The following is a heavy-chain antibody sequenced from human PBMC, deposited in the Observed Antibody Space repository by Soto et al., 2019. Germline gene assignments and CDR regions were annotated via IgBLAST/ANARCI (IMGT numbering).Heavy chain of an antibody. V-gene: IGHV4-34*01. CDR3: ARESHDILTGPPWVWYFDL. D-gene: IGHD3-9*01. J-gene: IGHJ2*01. CDR2: INDRGSI. Sequence: QVQLQQWGAGPLRPLETLSLTCGVSGGPFRGFSWAGSGRSPGRGLEWIGEINDRGSINYNPSLKSRVSISVDTSKNHYSLNLRSVTAADTAVYYCARESHDILTGPPWVWYFDLWGRGTLVTVSS. CDR1: GGPFRGFS.